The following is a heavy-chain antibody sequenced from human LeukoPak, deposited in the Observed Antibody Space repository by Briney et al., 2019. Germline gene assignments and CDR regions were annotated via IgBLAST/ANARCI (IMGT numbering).Heavy chain of an antibody. D-gene: IGHD4-11*01. CDR2: IKQHGSEK. CDR3: ARGPNYGNYVDFLDS. J-gene: IGHJ4*02. V-gene: IGHV3-7*01. CDR1: GFTFSSHW. Sequence: PGGSLRLSCEASGFTFSSHWMSWVRQAPGKGLEWVANIKQHGSEKYYVDSVKGRFTISRDDAKTSLYLQMNSLRAEDTAVYYCARGPNYGNYVDFLDSWGQGALVTVFS.